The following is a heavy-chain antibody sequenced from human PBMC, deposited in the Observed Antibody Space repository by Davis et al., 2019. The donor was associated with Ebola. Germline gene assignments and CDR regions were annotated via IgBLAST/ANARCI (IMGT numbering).Heavy chain of an antibody. CDR2: IIPILDIA. CDR1: GGTFKRNT. D-gene: IGHD7-27*01. V-gene: IGHV1-69*10. Sequence: AASVKVSCKASGGTFKRNTINWVRQAPGQGLEWMGRIIPILDIADLPQRFQGRVTITADKSTSTAYMELSSLRSEDTAVYYCARDLGIAEIYYWGQGTLVTVSS. CDR3: ARDLGIAEIYY. J-gene: IGHJ4*02.